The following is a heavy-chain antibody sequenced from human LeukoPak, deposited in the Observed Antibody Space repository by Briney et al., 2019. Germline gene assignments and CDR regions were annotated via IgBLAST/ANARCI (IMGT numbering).Heavy chain of an antibody. CDR1: GFTFSSYA. CDR3: ARERIGTYYYDSSGYDAFDI. CDR2: ISYDGSNK. Sequence: GGSLRLSCAASGFTFSSYAMHWVRQAPGKGLEWVAVISYDGSNKYYADSVKGRFTISRDNSKNTLYLQMNSLRAEDTAVYYCARERIGTYYYDSSGYDAFDIWGQGTMVTVSS. J-gene: IGHJ3*02. D-gene: IGHD3-22*01. V-gene: IGHV3-30*04.